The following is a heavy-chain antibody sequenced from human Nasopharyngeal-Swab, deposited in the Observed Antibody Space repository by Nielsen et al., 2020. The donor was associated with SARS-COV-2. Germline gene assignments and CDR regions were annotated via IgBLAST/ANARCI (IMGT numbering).Heavy chain of an antibody. CDR3: ARGSRAGSVIQPCFHY. J-gene: IGHJ4*02. D-gene: IGHD5-18*01. CDR2: ISGSGGST. Sequence: GGSLRLSCAASGFTFSSYAMSWVRQAPGKGLEWVSAISGSGGSTYYADSVKGRFTISRDNSKNTLYLQMNSLRAEDTAVYYCARGSRAGSVIQPCFHYWGQGTLVTVSS. V-gene: IGHV3-23*01. CDR1: GFTFSSYA.